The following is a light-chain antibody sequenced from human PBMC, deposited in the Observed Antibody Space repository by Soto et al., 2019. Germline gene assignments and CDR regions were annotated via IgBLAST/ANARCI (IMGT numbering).Light chain of an antibody. CDR2: GAS. CDR1: QSVSSY. CDR3: QQYKNGWT. J-gene: IGKJ1*01. Sequence: EIVLTQSPATLSLSPGERATLSCRASQSVSSYLAWYQQKPGQAPRLLIYGASTRATGIPARFSGGGSGTEFTLTISSLQSEDFAIYYCQQYKNGWTFGQGTKVDI. V-gene: IGKV3-15*01.